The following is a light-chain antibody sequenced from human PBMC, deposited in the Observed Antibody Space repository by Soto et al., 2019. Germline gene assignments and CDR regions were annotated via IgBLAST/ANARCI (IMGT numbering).Light chain of an antibody. CDR3: QHSFVIPHT. V-gene: IGKV1-39*01. Sequence: DIQLTQSPSSLSASVGDTVSITYRANDRIGSNLCWYQQKPGKAPVLLIYTASTLQTGVPSRCSGGGDATYFTLTISGLQPDDVATYFCQHSFVIPHTFGQGTKVDVK. CDR1: DRIGSN. J-gene: IGKJ2*01. CDR2: TAS.